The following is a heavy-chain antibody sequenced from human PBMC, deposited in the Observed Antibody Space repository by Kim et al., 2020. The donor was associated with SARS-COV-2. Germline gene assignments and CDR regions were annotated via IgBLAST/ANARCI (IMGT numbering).Heavy chain of an antibody. J-gene: IGHJ5*02. V-gene: IGHV3-53*01. CDR3: AASLLWFGAPQT. CDR2: LYSAGST. CDR1: GFTVSGNY. Sequence: GGSLRLSCTASGFTVSGNYMSWVRQAPGKGLEWVSVLYSAGSTYYADSVKGRFTISRDNSKNTVFLQMNSLRAEDTAVYYCAASLLWFGAPQTWGQGTLVTVSS. D-gene: IGHD3-10*01.